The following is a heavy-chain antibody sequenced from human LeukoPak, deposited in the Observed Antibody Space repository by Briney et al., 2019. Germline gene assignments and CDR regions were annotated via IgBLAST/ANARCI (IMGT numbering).Heavy chain of an antibody. CDR1: GYTFTSYD. CDR3: ARGPPGVVPVGYFQH. V-gene: IGHV1-18*01. Sequence: GASVKVSCKASGYTFTSYDINWVRQATGQGLEWMGWISAYNGNTNYAQKLQGRVTMTTDTSTSTAYMELRSLRSDDTAVYYCARGPPGVVPVGYFQHWGQGTLVTVSS. CDR2: ISAYNGNT. D-gene: IGHD2-2*01. J-gene: IGHJ1*01.